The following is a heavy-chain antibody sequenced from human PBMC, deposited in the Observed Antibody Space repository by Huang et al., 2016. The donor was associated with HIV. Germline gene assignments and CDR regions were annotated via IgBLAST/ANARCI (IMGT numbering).Heavy chain of an antibody. CDR3: ARDVLRGLGYFDV. D-gene: IGHD4-17*01. J-gene: IGHJ2*01. V-gene: IGHV3-30-3*01. CDR1: GFTFSNYP. Sequence: QVQLVESGGGVVQPGGSLRLACAASGFTFSNYPMHWVHQAPGKGREWLAVISYDDGSTTYFADSVKGRFTISRDNSKNTVYLQMSSLRADDTAVFYCARDVLRGLGYFDVWGRGTLVTVSS. CDR2: ISYDDGSTT.